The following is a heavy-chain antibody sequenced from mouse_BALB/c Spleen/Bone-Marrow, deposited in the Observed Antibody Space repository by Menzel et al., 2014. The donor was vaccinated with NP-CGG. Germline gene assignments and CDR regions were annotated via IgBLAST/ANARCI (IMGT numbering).Heavy chain of an antibody. D-gene: IGHD2-1*01. CDR3: ASPSDGNPFAY. J-gene: IGHJ3*01. V-gene: IGHV1S126*01. CDR2: IDPSDSET. Sequence: QVQLQQSGPQLVRPGASVKRSCKASGYSFTSYWMHWVKQRPGQGLEWIGMIDPSDSETRLNQKFKDKATLTVDKSSSTAYMQLSSPTSEDSAVYYCASPSDGNPFAYWGQGTLVTVSA. CDR1: GYSFTSYW.